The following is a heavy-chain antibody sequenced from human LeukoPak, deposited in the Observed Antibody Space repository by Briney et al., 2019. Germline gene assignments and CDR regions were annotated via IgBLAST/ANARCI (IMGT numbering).Heavy chain of an antibody. V-gene: IGHV4-31*03. D-gene: IGHD5-24*01. CDR2: IYYSGST. J-gene: IGHJ4*02. CDR3: ARDNPRRDGYNFLDY. Sequence: SETLSLTCTVSGGSISSGGYYWSWIRQHPGKGLEWIGYIYYSGSTYYNPSLKSRVTISVDTSKNQFSLKLSSVTAADTAVYYCARDNPRRDGYNFLDYWGQGTLVTVSS. CDR1: GGSISSGGYY.